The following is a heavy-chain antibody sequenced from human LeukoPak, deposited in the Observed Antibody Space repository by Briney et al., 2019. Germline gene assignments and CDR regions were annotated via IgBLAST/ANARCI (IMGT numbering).Heavy chain of an antibody. D-gene: IGHD1-26*01. CDR1: GFTFSSYS. J-gene: IGHJ4*02. CDR3: ARRGFSGTYFDY. V-gene: IGHV3-21*01. CDR2: ISSSSSYI. Sequence: GGSLRLSCAASGFTFSSYSMNWVRQAPGKGLEWVSSISSSSSYIYYADSVKGRFTISRDNAKNSLYLQMNSLRAEDTAVYYCARRGFSGTYFDYWGQGTLVTVSS.